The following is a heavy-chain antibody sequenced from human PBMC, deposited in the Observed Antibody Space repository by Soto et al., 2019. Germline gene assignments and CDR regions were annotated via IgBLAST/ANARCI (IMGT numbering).Heavy chain of an antibody. J-gene: IGHJ4*02. Sequence: QVQLVQSGAEVKKPGASVKVSCRTSGYTFTHYYIHWVRQAPGQRLEWLGIINPASGSTNYAQDFQGRVTLTMDTSTTTVYMELSGLRAEDTAIFYCARDLAAGDHWGQGTLVNVSS. CDR1: GYTFTHYY. CDR3: ARDLAAGDH. D-gene: IGHD6-13*01. V-gene: IGHV1-46*01. CDR2: INPASGST.